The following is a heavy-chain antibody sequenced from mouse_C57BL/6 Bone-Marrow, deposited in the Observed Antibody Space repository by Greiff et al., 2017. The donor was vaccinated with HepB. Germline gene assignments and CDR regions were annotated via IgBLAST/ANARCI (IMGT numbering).Heavy chain of an antibody. CDR3: ARTKIYYYGSSFYFDY. D-gene: IGHD1-1*01. CDR1: GYAFSSSW. V-gene: IGHV1-82*01. J-gene: IGHJ2*01. Sequence: VKLVESGPELVKPGASVKISCKASGYAFSSSWMNWVKQRPGKGLEWIGRIYPGDGDTNYNGKFKGKATLTADKSSSTAYMQLSSLTSEDSAVYFCARTKIYYYGSSFYFDYWGQGTTLTVSS. CDR2: IYPGDGDT.